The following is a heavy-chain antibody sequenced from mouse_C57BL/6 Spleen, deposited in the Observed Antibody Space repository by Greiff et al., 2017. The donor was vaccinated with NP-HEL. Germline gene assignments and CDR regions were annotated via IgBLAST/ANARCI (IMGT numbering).Heavy chain of an antibody. Sequence: VQLQQPGAELVKPGASVKLSCKASGYTFTSYWMHWVKQRPGQGLEWIGMIHPNSGSTNYNEKFKSKATLTVDKSSSTAYMQLSSLTSEDSAVYYCAIYDGYLAWFAYWGQGTLVTVSA. D-gene: IGHD2-3*01. CDR1: GYTFTSYW. CDR2: IHPNSGST. V-gene: IGHV1-64*01. J-gene: IGHJ3*01. CDR3: AIYDGYLAWFAY.